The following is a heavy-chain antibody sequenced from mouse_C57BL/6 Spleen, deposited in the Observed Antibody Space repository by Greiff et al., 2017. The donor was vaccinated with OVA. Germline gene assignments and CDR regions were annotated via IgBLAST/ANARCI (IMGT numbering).Heavy chain of an antibody. CDR2: IYPGSGST. CDR1: GYSFTSYW. Sequence: VQLQQSGAELVKPGASVKMSCKASGYSFTSYWITWVKQRPGQGLEWIGDIYPGSGSTNYNEKFKSKATLTVDTSSSTAYMQLSSLTSEDSAVYYCARSRDGSYWYFDVWGTGTTVTVSS. D-gene: IGHD2-3*01. CDR3: ARSRDGSYWYFDV. V-gene: IGHV1-55*01. J-gene: IGHJ1*03.